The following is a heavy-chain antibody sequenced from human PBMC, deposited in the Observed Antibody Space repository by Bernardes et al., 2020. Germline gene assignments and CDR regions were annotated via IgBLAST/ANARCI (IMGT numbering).Heavy chain of an antibody. CDR3: ARLGTLGVPGERTNYGMDV. D-gene: IGHD7-27*01. CDR2: IYPGDSDT. J-gene: IGHJ6*02. CDR1: GYTSRAYW. Sequence: GEYPKLSSQSSGYTSRAYWIAWVLPMPGKGLEWMGLIYPGDSDTRYSPSFQGQVTISADKSISTAYVNWSRLKASDTAMYYCARLGTLGVPGERTNYGMDVWGQGTTVTVSS. V-gene: IGHV5-51*01.